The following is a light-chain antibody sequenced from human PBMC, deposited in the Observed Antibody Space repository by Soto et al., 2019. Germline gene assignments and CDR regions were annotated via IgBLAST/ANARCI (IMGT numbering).Light chain of an antibody. CDR3: CSYAGSSTLV. V-gene: IGLV2-23*01. CDR2: EGS. CDR1: SSDVGSYKF. J-gene: IGLJ2*01. Sequence: QSLLTQPASVSGSPGQSITISCPGTSSDVGSYKFVSWYQQHPVKAPKLMIYEGSKRPSGVSNRFSGSKSGNTASLTISGLQAEDEADYYCCSYAGSSTLVFGGGTKVTVL.